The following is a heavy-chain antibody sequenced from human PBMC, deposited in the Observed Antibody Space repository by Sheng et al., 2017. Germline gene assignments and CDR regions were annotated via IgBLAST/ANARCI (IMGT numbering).Heavy chain of an antibody. D-gene: IGHD2-15*01. CDR3: ARDGCSGGSCYHYYYYMDV. V-gene: IGHV3-11*05. Sequence: QVQLVESGGGLVKPGGSLRLSCAASGFTFSDYYMSWIRQAPGKGLEWVSYISSSSSYTNYADSVKGRFTISRDNAKNSLYLQMNSLRAEDTAVYYCARDGCSGGSCYHYYYYMDVWGKGTTVTVSS. J-gene: IGHJ6*03. CDR1: GFTFSDYY. CDR2: ISSSSSYT.